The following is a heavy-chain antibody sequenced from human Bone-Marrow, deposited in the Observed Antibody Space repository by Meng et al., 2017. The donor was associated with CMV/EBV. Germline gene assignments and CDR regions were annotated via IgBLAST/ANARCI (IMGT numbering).Heavy chain of an antibody. V-gene: IGHV1-2*02. CDR2: INPNSGGT. Sequence: ASVKVSCKASGYTFTGYYMHWVRQAPGQGLEWMGWINPNSGGTNYAQKFQGRVTMTRDTSISTAYMELSRLRSDDTAVYYCARGRVRFLEWPKPPPAHYGMDVWGQGTTVTVSS. CDR3: ARGRVRFLEWPKPPPAHYGMDV. CDR1: GYTFTGYY. D-gene: IGHD3-3*01. J-gene: IGHJ6*02.